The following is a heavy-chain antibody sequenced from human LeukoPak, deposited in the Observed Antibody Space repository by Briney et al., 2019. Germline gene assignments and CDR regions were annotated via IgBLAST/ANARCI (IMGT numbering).Heavy chain of an antibody. D-gene: IGHD5-24*01. CDR3: ARHRRMATINPSY. CDR2: IYYSGNT. V-gene: IGHV4-39*01. J-gene: IGHJ4*02. CDR1: GGSVSNSTFY. Sequence: SETLSLTCTVSGGSVSNSTFYWGWIRQPPGEGLEWIGSIYYSGNTYYNPSLKSRVTISVDTSKNQFSLNLNSVTAADTAVYYCARHRRMATINPSYWGQGTLVTVSS.